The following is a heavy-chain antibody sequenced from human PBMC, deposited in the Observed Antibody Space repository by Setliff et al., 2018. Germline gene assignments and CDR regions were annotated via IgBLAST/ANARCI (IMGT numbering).Heavy chain of an antibody. CDR3: ARARSGDYSDSTGYLDY. V-gene: IGHV4-4*08. D-gene: IGHD3-22*01. Sequence: SETLSLTCSVAGGSMSNYFWSWVRRPPGKGLEWIGFISSGGSTIYSPSLKSRVTISVDTSKNQFSLRLTSVTAADTAIYYCARARSGDYSDSTGYLDYWGQGTLVTVSS. CDR1: GGSMSNYF. J-gene: IGHJ4*02. CDR2: ISSGGST.